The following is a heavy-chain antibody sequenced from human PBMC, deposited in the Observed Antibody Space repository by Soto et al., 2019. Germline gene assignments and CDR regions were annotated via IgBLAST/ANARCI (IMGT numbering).Heavy chain of an antibody. J-gene: IGHJ6*02. CDR3: ARGDCISTSCYVYYYGMDV. CDR1: GYTFTRYY. Sequence: ASVKVSCKASGYTFTRYYMHWVRQAPGQGLEWMGIINPSGGSTSYAQKFQGRVTMTRDTSTSTVYMELSSLRSEDTAVYYCARGDCISTSCYVYYYGMDVWGQGTTVTVSS. D-gene: IGHD2-2*01. CDR2: INPSGGST. V-gene: IGHV1-46*01.